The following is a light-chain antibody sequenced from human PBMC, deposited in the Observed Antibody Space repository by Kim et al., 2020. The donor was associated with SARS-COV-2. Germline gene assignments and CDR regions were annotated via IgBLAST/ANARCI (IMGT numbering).Light chain of an antibody. CDR3: SSYTSSSTLV. Sequence: QSALTQPASVSGSPGQSITISCIGTSTDDYDYKYVSWYQQHPDKAPKVMIYEVSNRPSGVPDRFSGSKSGNTASLTISGLQAEDEADYYCSSYTSSSTLVFGTGTTVTVL. CDR1: STDDYDYKY. CDR2: EVS. J-gene: IGLJ1*01. V-gene: IGLV2-14*01.